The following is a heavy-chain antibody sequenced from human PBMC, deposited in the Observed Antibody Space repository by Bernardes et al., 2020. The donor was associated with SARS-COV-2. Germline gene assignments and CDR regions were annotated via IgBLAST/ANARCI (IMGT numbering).Heavy chain of an antibody. Sequence: GGSLRLSCVTSGLTFDIYAMSWVRQAPGKGLEWVSSIGGGPDETFYADSVKGRFTIVRDNSRSTLYLHMNNLRADDTALYYCAKDQTSFNKRFDPFDVWGQGTMVTVS. V-gene: IGHV3-23*01. CDR1: GLTFDIYA. CDR3: AKDQTSFNKRFDPFDV. CDR2: IGGGPDET. J-gene: IGHJ3*01.